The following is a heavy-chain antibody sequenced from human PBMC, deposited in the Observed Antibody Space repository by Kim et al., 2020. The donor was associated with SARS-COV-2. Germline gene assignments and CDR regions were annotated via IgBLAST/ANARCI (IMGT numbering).Heavy chain of an antibody. CDR2: ISYDGSNK. D-gene: IGHD5-12*01. J-gene: IGHJ4*02. V-gene: IGHV3-30*04. CDR1: GFTFSSYA. CDR3: ATGTQVEMATIGGSDPFDS. Sequence: GGSLRLSCAASGFTFSSYAMHWVRQAPGKGLEWVAVISYDGSNKYYADSVKGRFTISRDNSKNTLYLQMNSLRAEDTAVYYCATGTQVEMATIGGSDPFDSWGQGTLVTVSS.